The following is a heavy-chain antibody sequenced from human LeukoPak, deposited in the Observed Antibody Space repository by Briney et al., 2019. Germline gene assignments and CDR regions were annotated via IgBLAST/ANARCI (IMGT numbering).Heavy chain of an antibody. CDR3: ARGSTMNRNAVDI. V-gene: IGHV3-74*01. J-gene: IGHJ3*02. Sequence: GGSLRLSCAASEFTFSSYWMHWVRQAPGKGLVWASRINSDASSSSYADSVKGRFSISRDNAKNTLYLQMDSLRVEDTAVYYCARGSTMNRNAVDIWGQGTMVTVSS. CDR1: EFTFSSYW. D-gene: IGHD3-22*01. CDR2: INSDASSS.